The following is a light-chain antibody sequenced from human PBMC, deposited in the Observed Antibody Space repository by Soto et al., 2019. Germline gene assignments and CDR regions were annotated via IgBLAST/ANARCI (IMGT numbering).Light chain of an antibody. CDR3: TSYTGSAPFYV. J-gene: IGLJ1*01. Sequence: LTRPAYGNGLPRRSSPISRKRATTYVDGYDYVSWYQQHPGQAPKLMIFDVNNRPSGVSGRFSGSKSGDTASLTISGLQAEDDGDYYCTSYTGSAPFYVFGSGTKVTVL. CDR1: TTYVDGYDY. V-gene: IGLV2-14*03. CDR2: DVN.